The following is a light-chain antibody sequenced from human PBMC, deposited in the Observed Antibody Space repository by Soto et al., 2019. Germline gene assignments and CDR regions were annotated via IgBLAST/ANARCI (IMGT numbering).Light chain of an antibody. V-gene: IGKV3-15*01. J-gene: IGKJ4*01. CDR1: QSLNNN. CDR3: QQYSAWPLT. CDR2: FAS. Sequence: EIVMTQSPATLSVSPGEKATLSCRASQSLNNNLAWYQQKPGQGPRLLIYFASTRATGIPARISGSGSGTEFSLTISSLQSEDFAVYYCQQYSAWPLTFGGGTKVETK.